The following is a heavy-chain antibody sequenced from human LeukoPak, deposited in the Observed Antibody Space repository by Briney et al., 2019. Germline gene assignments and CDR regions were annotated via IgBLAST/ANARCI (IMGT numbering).Heavy chain of an antibody. CDR3: ARGYSGYEFGY. Sequence: SGGSLRLSCAASGFTFSTSWMNCVRQAPGKGLEWVANIKEDGSEEYYVDSVKGRFTISRDNARKSLYLQMNSLRVEDTAVYYCARGYSGYEFGYWGQGTLVTVSS. CDR2: IKEDGSEE. CDR1: GFTFSTSW. J-gene: IGHJ4*02. V-gene: IGHV3-7*04. D-gene: IGHD5-12*01.